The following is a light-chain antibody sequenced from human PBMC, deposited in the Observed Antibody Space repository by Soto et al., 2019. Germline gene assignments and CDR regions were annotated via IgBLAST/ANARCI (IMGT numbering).Light chain of an antibody. CDR1: KSVSRSY. V-gene: IGKV3-20*01. J-gene: IGKJ2*01. Sequence: EIVLTQSPGTLSLSPGERATLSCRASKSVSRSYLAWYQQKPGQAPRLLIYGASSRATGIPDRFSGSGSGTDFTLTISRLEPEDFSVYYCQQYGSSPRTFGQGTKLEIK. CDR2: GAS. CDR3: QQYGSSPRT.